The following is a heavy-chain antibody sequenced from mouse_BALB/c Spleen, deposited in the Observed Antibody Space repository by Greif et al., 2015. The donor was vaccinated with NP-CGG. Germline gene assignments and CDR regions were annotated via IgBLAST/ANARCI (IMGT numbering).Heavy chain of an antibody. CDR1: GYSFTSYW. D-gene: IGHD1-1*01. CDR2: IDPSDSET. J-gene: IGHJ4*01. CDR3: AQGAYYGSTPYYAMDY. Sequence: QVQLQQSGPQLVRPGASVKISCKASGYSFTSYWMHWVKQRPGQGLEWIGMIDPSDSETRLNQKFKDKATLTVDKSSSTAYMQLSSPTSEDSAVYYCAQGAYYGSTPYYAMDYWGQGTSVTVSS. V-gene: IGHV1-74*01.